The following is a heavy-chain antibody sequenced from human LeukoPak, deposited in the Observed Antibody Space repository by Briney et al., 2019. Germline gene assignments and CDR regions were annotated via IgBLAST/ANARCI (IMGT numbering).Heavy chain of an antibody. J-gene: IGHJ3*02. D-gene: IGHD1-1*01. CDR2: ISSSSSYI. Sequence: GGSLRLSCAASGFPFSTYTMYWVRQAPGKGLEWVSSISSSSSYIYYADSVKGRFTISRDNAKNSLYLQMNSLRAEDTAVYYCARDFWNNAFDIWGQGTMVTVSS. V-gene: IGHV3-21*01. CDR3: ARDFWNNAFDI. CDR1: GFPFSTYT.